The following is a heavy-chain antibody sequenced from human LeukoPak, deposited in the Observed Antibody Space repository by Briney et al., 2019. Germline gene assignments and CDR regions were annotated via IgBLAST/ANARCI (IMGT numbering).Heavy chain of an antibody. Sequence: ASVKVSCKASGYTFTSYAMHWVRQAPEQGLEWMGWINTKTGNPTFAQGFTGRFLFSLDTSVNTVYLQISNLKAEDTAVYYCARVIPAAGSDAFDIWGQGTLVIVSS. CDR3: ARVIPAAGSDAFDI. V-gene: IGHV7-4-1*02. CDR2: INTKTGNP. D-gene: IGHD6-13*01. J-gene: IGHJ3*02. CDR1: GYTFTSYA.